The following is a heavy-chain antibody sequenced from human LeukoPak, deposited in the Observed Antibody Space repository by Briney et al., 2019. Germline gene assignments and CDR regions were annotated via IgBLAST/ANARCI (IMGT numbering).Heavy chain of an antibody. CDR2: IYYSGST. CDR1: GGSLSSGDYY. Sequence: PSQTLSLTCTVSGGSLSSGDYYWSWIRQPPGKGLEWIGYIYYSGSTYYNPSLKSRVTISVDTSKNQFSLKLSSVTAADTAVYYCARERLVRGAGSSVYYYGMDVWGQGTTVTVSS. V-gene: IGHV4-30-4*01. CDR3: ARERLVRGAGSSVYYYGMDV. J-gene: IGHJ6*02. D-gene: IGHD3-10*01.